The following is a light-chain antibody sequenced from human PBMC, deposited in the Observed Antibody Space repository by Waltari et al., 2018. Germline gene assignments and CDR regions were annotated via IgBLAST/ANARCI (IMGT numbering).Light chain of an antibody. CDR3: QQYYRTPQT. CDR1: PSVLYSSNNKNY. CDR2: WAS. V-gene: IGKV4-1*01. Sequence: DIVMTQSPASLAVSLGERAPINCKSSPSVLYSSNNKNYLALYQQKPGQPPKLLVYWASTRESGVPDRFSGSGSGTDFTLTISSLQAEDVAVYYCQQYYRTPQTFGQGTKVEIK. J-gene: IGKJ1*01.